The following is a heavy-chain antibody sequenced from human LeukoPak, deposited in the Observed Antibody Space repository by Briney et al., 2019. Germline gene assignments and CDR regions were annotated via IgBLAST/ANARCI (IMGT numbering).Heavy chain of an antibody. CDR3: ARVNIVLMVRAALDY. V-gene: IGHV1-2*02. D-gene: IGHD2-8*01. J-gene: IGHJ4*02. CDR2: INPNSGGT. CDR1: GYTFTGYY. Sequence: ASVKVSCKASGYTFTGYYMHWVRQAPGQGLEWMGWINPNSGGTNYAQKFQGRVTMTRDTSISTAYMELGRLRSDDTAVYYCARVNIVLMVRAALDYWGQGTLVTVSS.